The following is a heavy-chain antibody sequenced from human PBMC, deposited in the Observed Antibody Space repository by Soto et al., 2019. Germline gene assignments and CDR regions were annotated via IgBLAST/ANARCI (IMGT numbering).Heavy chain of an antibody. V-gene: IGHV3-23*01. CDR1: GFNFNSYS. Sequence: GGSLRLSCAASGFNFNSYSMNWVRQAPGKGQEWVSAISGSDGSTYYADSVKGRFTISRDNSKSTLYLQMNNLRAEDTAVYYCAKDHLFSGWTSGGYFDYWGQGALVTVSS. J-gene: IGHJ4*02. CDR3: AKDHLFSGWTSGGYFDY. CDR2: ISGSDGST. D-gene: IGHD6-19*01.